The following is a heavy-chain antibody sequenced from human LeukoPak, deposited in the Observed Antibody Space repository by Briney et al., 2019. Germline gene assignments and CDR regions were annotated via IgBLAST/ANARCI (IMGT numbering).Heavy chain of an antibody. CDR1: VFSFSSYG. Sequence: GGCLRLSCSAHVFSFSSYGMQWVRQAPGKGLEWVAAISYAGSSKLYADSVKGRFTLSRDNSKNTLYLQMSSLSAEDTAVYYCARNGYSYGSLDYFDYWGQGTLVTVSS. CDR3: ARNGYSYGSLDYFDY. J-gene: IGHJ4*02. V-gene: IGHV3-30*03. CDR2: ISYAGSSK. D-gene: IGHD5-18*01.